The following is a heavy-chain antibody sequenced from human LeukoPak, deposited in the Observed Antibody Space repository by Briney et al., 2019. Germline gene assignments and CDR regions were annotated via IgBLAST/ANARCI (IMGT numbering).Heavy chain of an antibody. J-gene: IGHJ4*02. V-gene: IGHV3-73*01. Sequence: GGSLRLSCAASGFIFSGSAMHWVRQASGKGLEWVGRIRSKANSYATAYAASVKGRFTISRDDSKNTAYLQMNSLKTEDTAVYYCTRRDDILTDYLNFDYWGQGTLVTVSS. CDR2: IRSKANSYAT. CDR3: TRRDDILTDYLNFDY. CDR1: GFIFSGSA. D-gene: IGHD3-9*01.